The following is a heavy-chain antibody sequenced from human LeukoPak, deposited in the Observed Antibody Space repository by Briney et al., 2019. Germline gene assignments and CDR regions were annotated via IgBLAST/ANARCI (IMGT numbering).Heavy chain of an antibody. CDR1: GGSISSGSYY. D-gene: IGHD5-12*01. CDR2: IYTSGST. J-gene: IGHJ4*02. CDR3: ARDRFPGREYSGYALDC. Sequence: NPSETLSLTCTVSGGSISSGSYYWSWIRQPAGKGLEWIGRIYTSGSTNYNPSLKSRVTISVDTSKNQFSLKLSSVTAADTAVYYCARDRFPGREYSGYALDCWGQGTLVTVSS. V-gene: IGHV4-61*02.